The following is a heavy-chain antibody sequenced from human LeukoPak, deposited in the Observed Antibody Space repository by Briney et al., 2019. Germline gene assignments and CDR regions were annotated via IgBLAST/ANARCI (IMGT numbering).Heavy chain of an antibody. CDR1: GGSFSSYY. V-gene: IGHV4-59*01. CDR2: ICYSGST. J-gene: IGHJ3*02. Sequence: SETLSLTCTVSGGSFSSYYWSRIRQPPGKGLEWIGYICYSGSTNYNPSLKSRVTISVDTSKNQFSLKLSSVTAADTAVYYCARWSGYYYDSSGSDDAFDIWGQGTMVTVSS. CDR3: ARWSGYYYDSSGSDDAFDI. D-gene: IGHD3-22*01.